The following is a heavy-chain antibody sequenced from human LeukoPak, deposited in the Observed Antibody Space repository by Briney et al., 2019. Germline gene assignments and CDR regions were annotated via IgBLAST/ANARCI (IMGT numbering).Heavy chain of an antibody. CDR3: ARVGATGYLPFDY. CDR1: GYTFTGYY. D-gene: IGHD1-26*01. V-gene: IGHV1-2*02. J-gene: IGHJ4*02. Sequence: ASVKVSCKASGYTFTGYYMHWVRQAPGQGLEWMGWINPNSGGTNYAQKFQGRVTMTRDTSISTAYMELSRLRSDDTAVYYCARVGATGYLPFDYWGQGTLVTVSS. CDR2: INPNSGGT.